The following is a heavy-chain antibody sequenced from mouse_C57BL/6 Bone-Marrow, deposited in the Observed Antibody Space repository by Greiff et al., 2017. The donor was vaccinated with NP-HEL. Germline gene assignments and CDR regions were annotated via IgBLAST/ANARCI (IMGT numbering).Heavy chain of an antibody. V-gene: IGHV1-5*01. Sequence: EVQLQQSGTVLARPGASVKMSCKTSGYTFTSYWMHWVKQRPGQGLEWIGAIYPGNSDTSYNQKFKGKAKLTAVTSASTAYMELSSLTNEDSAVYYCTRAYYSNPWYFDVWGTGTTVTVSS. J-gene: IGHJ1*03. D-gene: IGHD2-5*01. CDR3: TRAYYSNPWYFDV. CDR2: IYPGNSDT. CDR1: GYTFTSYW.